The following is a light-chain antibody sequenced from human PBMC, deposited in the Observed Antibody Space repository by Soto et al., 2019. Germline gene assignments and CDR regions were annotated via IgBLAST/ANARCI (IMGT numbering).Light chain of an antibody. Sequence: EIVMTQSPATLSVSPGERATLSCRASQSVSSNLAWYQQKPGQAPRLLIYGASTRATGIPARFSGSRSVTEFTLTISSLQSEDFAVYYCQQYNNWPALTFGGGTKVEIK. CDR3: QQYNNWPALT. V-gene: IGKV3-15*01. CDR2: GAS. CDR1: QSVSSN. J-gene: IGKJ4*01.